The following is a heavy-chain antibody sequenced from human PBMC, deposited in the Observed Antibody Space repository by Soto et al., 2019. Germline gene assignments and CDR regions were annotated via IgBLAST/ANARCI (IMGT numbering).Heavy chain of an antibody. J-gene: IGHJ4*02. Sequence: EVQLLESGGGLVQTGGSLRLSCVGSGFTFSSYTMTWVRQAPGKGLEWVSGIKTTGETTYYAHSVKGRFTISRDNSRNTLYLQMDSLRAADTAIYYCAKTYGLGCYYKAGDWGQGTVVSVSS. CDR1: GFTFSSYT. V-gene: IGHV3-23*01. CDR2: IKTTGETT. CDR3: AKTYGLGCYYKAGD. D-gene: IGHD3-10*01.